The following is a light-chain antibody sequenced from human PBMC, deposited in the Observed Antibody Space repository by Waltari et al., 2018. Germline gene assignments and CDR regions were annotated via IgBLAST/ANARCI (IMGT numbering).Light chain of an antibody. CDR3: QKHSSAPST. Sequence: IVLTQSSATLSLPPGERATLPCRASQSVSSFLAWYQQKPGQAPRLLIYYASNRATGIPARFSGSGSGTDFTLTISSLEAYDFAVYCWQKHSSAPSTFGEGTKVEMK. J-gene: IGKJ4*02. V-gene: IGKV3-11*01. CDR1: QSVSSF. CDR2: YAS.